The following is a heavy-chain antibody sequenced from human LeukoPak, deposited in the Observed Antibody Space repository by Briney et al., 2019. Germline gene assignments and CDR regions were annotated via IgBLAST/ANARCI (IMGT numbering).Heavy chain of an antibody. D-gene: IGHD3-3*01. J-gene: IGHJ4*02. CDR3: ARSQAHYDFWSGYYKGNYFDY. CDR1: GGFISSHY. CDR2: IYYSGST. Sequence: ASETLSLTCTVSGGFISSHYWSWIRQPPGKGLEWIGYIYYSGSTNYNPSLKSRVTISVDTSKNQFSLKLSSVTAADTAVYYCARSQAHYDFWSGYYKGNYFDYWGQGTLVTVSS. V-gene: IGHV4-59*11.